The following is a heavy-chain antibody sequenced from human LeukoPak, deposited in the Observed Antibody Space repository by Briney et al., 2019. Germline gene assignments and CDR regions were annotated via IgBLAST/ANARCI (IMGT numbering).Heavy chain of an antibody. V-gene: IGHV4-30-4*01. CDR3: AKVHCNAGSCYFGP. Sequence: SQTLSLTCTVSGDSISSGDYYWSWIRQPPGKGLEWIGYIYYSGNTYYNSSLESRVTISVDTSKNQFSLKLYSVTAADTAVNFCAKVHCNAGSCYFGPWGQGTLVTVSS. CDR1: GDSISSGDYY. CDR2: IYYSGNT. D-gene: IGHD2-15*01. J-gene: IGHJ5*02.